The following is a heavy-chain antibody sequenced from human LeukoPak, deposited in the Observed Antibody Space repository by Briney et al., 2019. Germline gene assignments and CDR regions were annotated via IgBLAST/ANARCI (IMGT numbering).Heavy chain of an antibody. CDR3: ARVAIAAAEDAFDI. V-gene: IGHV1-2*04. J-gene: IGHJ3*02. CDR1: GYTFTGYY. Sequence: ASVKVSCKASGYTFTGYYMHWVRQAPGQGLEWMGRINPNSGGTNYAQKFQGWVTMTRDTSISTAYMELSRLRSDDTAVYYCARVAIAAAEDAFDIWGQGTMVTVSS. CDR2: INPNSGGT. D-gene: IGHD6-13*01.